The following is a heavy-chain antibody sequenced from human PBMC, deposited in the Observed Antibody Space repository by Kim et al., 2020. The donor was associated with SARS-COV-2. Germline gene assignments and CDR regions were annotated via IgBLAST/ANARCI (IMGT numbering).Heavy chain of an antibody. D-gene: IGHD6-6*01. CDR1: GYIFTSYG. J-gene: IGHJ4*01. Sequence: ASVKVSCKASGYIFTSYGISWVRQAPGQWLEWMGWISAYNGNTYSAQKLQGSVTLTTDTSTSPAYLELRRLRSDATSVSYCARDPTLSSRGPDYRGHGTL. V-gene: IGHV1-18*01. CDR3: ARDPTLSSRGPDY. CDR2: ISAYNGNT.